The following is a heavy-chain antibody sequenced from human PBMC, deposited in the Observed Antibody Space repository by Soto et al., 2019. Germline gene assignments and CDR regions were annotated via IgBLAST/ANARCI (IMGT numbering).Heavy chain of an antibody. Sequence: GGSLRLSCASSGFTFSKYAMSWVRLAPGRGLEWVSIIYSSGGTYYADSVKDRFTISRDNSRNTLYLQILGLRAEDSAVYYCAYSSGRARFDYWGQGTLVTVSS. CDR1: GFTFSKYA. V-gene: IGHV3-66*01. J-gene: IGHJ4*02. D-gene: IGHD2-15*01. CDR2: IYSSGGT. CDR3: AYSSGRARFDY.